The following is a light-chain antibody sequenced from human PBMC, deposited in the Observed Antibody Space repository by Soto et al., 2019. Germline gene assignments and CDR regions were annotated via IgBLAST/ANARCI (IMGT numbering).Light chain of an antibody. CDR2: AAS. CDR3: QQFKNYPIT. CDR1: EDISSY. V-gene: IGKV1-9*01. Sequence: IQLTQSPSSLSASVGDRVTFTCRASEDISSYLVWYQQKPGAAPKLLIYAASALHCGVPSRFSGPGSWTDFTLTIISLHPEDFAVYFCQQFKNYPITFGQGTRLQIK. J-gene: IGKJ5*01.